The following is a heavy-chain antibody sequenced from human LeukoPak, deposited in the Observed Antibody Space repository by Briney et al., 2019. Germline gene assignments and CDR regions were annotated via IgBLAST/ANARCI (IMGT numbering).Heavy chain of an antibody. CDR3: ARDTSGGPYNWIDP. CDR1: GYTFTGYY. CDR2: INPNSGDT. Sequence: ASVKVSCKASGYTFTGYYMYWVRQAPGQGLEWVGWINPNSGDTNYAQMFQGRVTMTGDTSISTAYMELSRLRSDDTAVYYCARDTSGGPYNWIDPWGQGTLVTVSS. J-gene: IGHJ5*02. V-gene: IGHV1-2*02. D-gene: IGHD3-16*01.